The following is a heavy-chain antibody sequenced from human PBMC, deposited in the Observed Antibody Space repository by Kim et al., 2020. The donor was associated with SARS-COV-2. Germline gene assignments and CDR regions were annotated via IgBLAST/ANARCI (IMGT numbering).Heavy chain of an antibody. CDR2: IYYSGST. Sequence: SETLSLTCTVSGGSISSSSYYWGWIRQPPGKGLEWIGSIYYSGSTYYNPSLKSRVTISVDTSKNQFSLKLSSVTAADTAVYYCASVPSYYDILTGYYPSLGWYFDLWGRGTLVTVSS. J-gene: IGHJ2*01. V-gene: IGHV4-39*01. CDR3: ASVPSYYDILTGYYPSLGWYFDL. CDR1: GGSISSSSYY. D-gene: IGHD3-9*01.